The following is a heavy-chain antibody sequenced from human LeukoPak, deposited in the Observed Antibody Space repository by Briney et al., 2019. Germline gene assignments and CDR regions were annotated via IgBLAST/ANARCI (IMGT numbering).Heavy chain of an antibody. CDR1: GYTFTGYY. V-gene: IGHV1-2*02. CDR2: INANSGGT. Sequence: ASVKVSCKASGYTFTGYYMHWVRQAPGQGLEWMGWINANSGGTNYAQKFQGRVTMTRDTSISTAYMELSRLRSDDTAVYYCARDMYYYDSSGYPAYWGQGTLVTVSS. D-gene: IGHD3-22*01. J-gene: IGHJ4*02. CDR3: ARDMYYYDSSGYPAY.